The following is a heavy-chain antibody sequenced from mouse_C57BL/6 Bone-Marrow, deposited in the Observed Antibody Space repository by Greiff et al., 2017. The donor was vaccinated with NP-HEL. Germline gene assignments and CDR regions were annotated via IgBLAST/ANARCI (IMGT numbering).Heavy chain of an antibody. CDR1: GYTFTSYW. Sequence: QVQLQQPGAELVMPGASVKLSCKASGYTFTSYWMHWVKQRPGQGLEWIGEIGPSDSYTNYNQKFKGKSTLTVDKSSSTAYMQLSSLTSEDSAVYYCARFGNGSSPYYFDYWGQGTTLTVSS. CDR2: IGPSDSYT. D-gene: IGHD1-1*01. V-gene: IGHV1-69*01. CDR3: ARFGNGSSPYYFDY. J-gene: IGHJ2*01.